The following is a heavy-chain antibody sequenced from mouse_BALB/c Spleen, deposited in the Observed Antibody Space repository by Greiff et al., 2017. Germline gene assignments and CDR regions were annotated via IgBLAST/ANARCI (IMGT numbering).Heavy chain of an antibody. CDR1: GFNFKDYY. J-gene: IGHJ4*01. CDR3: NGGRDYYYGRFYAMYY. Sequence: EVQLQQSGAELVRSGASVKLSCTASGFNFKDYYMHWVKQRPEQGLEWIGWIDPENGDTEYAPKFQGKATMTADTSSNTAYLQLSSLTSEDTAVYYCNGGRDYYYGRFYAMYYWGQGTSVTVSS. CDR2: IDPENGDT. D-gene: IGHD1-1*01. V-gene: IGHV14-4*02.